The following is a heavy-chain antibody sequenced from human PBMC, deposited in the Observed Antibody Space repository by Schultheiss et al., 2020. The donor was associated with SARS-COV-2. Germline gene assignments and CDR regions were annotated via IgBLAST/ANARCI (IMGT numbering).Heavy chain of an antibody. V-gene: IGHV3-33*08. J-gene: IGHJ5*02. CDR2: IWYDGSKK. CDR3: ARGAVFSVFPNWFDP. Sequence: GESLKISCEVSGLSFSRSGMHWVRQAPGKGLEWVAVIWYDGSKKYYADSVEGRFSISRDNSKNTLYLQMNNLRAEDTAVYYCARGAVFSVFPNWFDPWGQGTLVTVSS. CDR1: GLSFSRSG. D-gene: IGHD3-10*01.